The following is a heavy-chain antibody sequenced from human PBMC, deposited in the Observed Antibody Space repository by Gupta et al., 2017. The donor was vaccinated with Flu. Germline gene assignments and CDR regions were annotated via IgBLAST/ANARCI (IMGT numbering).Heavy chain of an antibody. CDR1: TTCL. CDR2: INPNSGVP. J-gene: IGHJ6*03. Sequence: TTCLMPWVRQAPGQGLEWLGRINPNSGVPNYAQNFQGRVTMTSDTSINTIYMELSGLRSDDTAVYYCAGPRSSPNYYFMDLWGRGTTVTVSS. V-gene: IGHV1-2*06. CDR3: AGPRSSPNYYFMDL.